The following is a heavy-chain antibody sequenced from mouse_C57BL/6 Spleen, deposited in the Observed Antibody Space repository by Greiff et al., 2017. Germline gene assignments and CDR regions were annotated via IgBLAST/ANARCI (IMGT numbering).Heavy chain of an antibody. V-gene: IGHV1-15*01. CDR2: IDPETGGT. CDR3: TRGTTVVATGNYFDY. Sequence: QVHVKQSGAELVRPGASVTLSCKASGYTFTDYEMHWVKQTPVHGLEWIGAIDPETGGTAYNQKFKGKAILTADKSSSTAYMELRSLTSEDSAVYYCTRGTTVVATGNYFDYWGQGTTLTVSS. D-gene: IGHD1-1*01. CDR1: GYTFTDYE. J-gene: IGHJ2*01.